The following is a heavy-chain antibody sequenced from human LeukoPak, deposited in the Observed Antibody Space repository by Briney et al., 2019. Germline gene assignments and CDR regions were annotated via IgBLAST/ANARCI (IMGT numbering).Heavy chain of an antibody. CDR3: ARASTLRTGDAH. D-gene: IGHD7-27*01. CDR2: ISGDSSII. CDR1: GFTFSSYA. V-gene: IGHV3-48*02. J-gene: IGHJ4*02. Sequence: SGGSLRLSCAASGFTFSSYAMSWVRQAPGKGLEWVAYISGDSSIINYADSLKGRFTVSRDNARNSLYLQMNSLRDEDTAVYYCARASTLRTGDAHWGQGTLVTVSS.